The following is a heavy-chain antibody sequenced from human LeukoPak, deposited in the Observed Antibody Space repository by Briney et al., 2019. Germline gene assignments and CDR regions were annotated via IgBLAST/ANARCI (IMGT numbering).Heavy chain of an antibody. J-gene: IGHJ4*02. CDR1: GFTFSSYA. Sequence: GGSLRLSCAASGFTFSSYAMSWVRQAPGKGLEWVSAISGSGGTTYYADSVKGRFTISRDNSKNTLYLQMTSLRAEDTAVYYCAKPLFDYDSSGYPRDYWGQGTLVTVSS. CDR2: ISGSGGTT. V-gene: IGHV3-23*01. CDR3: AKPLFDYDSSGYPRDY. D-gene: IGHD3-22*01.